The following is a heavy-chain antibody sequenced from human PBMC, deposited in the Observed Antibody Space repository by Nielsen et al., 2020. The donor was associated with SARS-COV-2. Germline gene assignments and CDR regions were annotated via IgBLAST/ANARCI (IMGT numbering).Heavy chain of an antibody. Sequence: SVKVSCKASGGTFSSYAISWVRQAPGQGLEWMGGIIPIFGTANYAQKFQGRVTITADESTSTAYMELSSLRSEDTAVYYCARVNGSGWSGRYWYFDLWGRGTLVTVSS. CDR3: ARVNGSGWSGRYWYFDL. D-gene: IGHD6-19*01. V-gene: IGHV1-69*13. J-gene: IGHJ2*01. CDR1: GGTFSSYA. CDR2: IIPIFGTA.